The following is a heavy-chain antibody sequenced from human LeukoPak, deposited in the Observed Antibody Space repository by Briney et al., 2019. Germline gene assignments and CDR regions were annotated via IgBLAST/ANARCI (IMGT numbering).Heavy chain of an antibody. V-gene: IGHV3-23*01. CDR1: GFTFSSYA. Sequence: GALRLSCAASGFTFSSYAMSWVRQAPGKGLEWVSAISGSGGSTYYADSVKGRFTISRDNSKNTLYLQMNSLRAEGTAVYYCAKKGAYDYGDYGGGLNFDYWGQGTLVTVSS. CDR2: ISGSGGST. D-gene: IGHD4-17*01. J-gene: IGHJ4*02. CDR3: AKKGAYDYGDYGGGLNFDY.